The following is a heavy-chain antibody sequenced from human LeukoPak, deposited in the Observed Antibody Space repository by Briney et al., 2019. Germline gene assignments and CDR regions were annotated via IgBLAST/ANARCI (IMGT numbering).Heavy chain of an antibody. CDR3: ARRLLAAPGYFDY. V-gene: IGHV4-59*02. Sequence: PSETVSLTCVVSGCSVSGYYWGWIRQPPGRGLEWIGYVYYSGSTNYNPSFKSRITISVDTSRNQFSLQLSSVTAADTAVYYCARRLLAAPGYFDYWGQGTLVTVSS. D-gene: IGHD6-6*01. CDR2: VYYSGST. CDR1: GCSVSGYY. J-gene: IGHJ4*02.